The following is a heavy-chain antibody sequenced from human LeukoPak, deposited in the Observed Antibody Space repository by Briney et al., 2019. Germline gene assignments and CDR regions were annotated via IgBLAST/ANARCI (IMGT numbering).Heavy chain of an antibody. Sequence: GGSLRLSCAASGFTVSANSMSWVRQAPGKGLDWVSVIYSVGSTYYADSVKGRFTISRDNSKNTLYLQMNSLRAEDTAVYYCARADGNRPFGYWGQGTLVTVSS. D-gene: IGHD4-23*01. CDR1: GFTVSANS. CDR2: IYSVGST. CDR3: ARADGNRPFGY. J-gene: IGHJ4*02. V-gene: IGHV3-66*01.